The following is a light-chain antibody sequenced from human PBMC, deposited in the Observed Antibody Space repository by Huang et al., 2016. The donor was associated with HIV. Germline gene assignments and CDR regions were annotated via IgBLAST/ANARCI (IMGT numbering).Light chain of an antibody. CDR1: QSVGNY. CDR2: DAS. J-gene: IGKJ4*01. CDR3: QQRTNWPLT. V-gene: IGKV3-11*01. Sequence: EIVLTQSPVTLSLSPGERATLSCRASQSVGNYLAWYQQRPGQAPSLLIYDASNRATGIPDRISGSGSGTDFTLTISSLEPEDFAVYYCQQRTNWPLTFGGGPRWRSN.